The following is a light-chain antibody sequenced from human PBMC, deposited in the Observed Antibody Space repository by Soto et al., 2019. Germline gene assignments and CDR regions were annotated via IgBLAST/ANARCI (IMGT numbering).Light chain of an antibody. CDR2: DVT. J-gene: IGLJ1*01. CDR3: SSFTSSITYV. CDR1: SSDIGGYNS. Sequence: QSVRPQPACVSGSPGQAITISCTGTSSDIGGYNSVSWYRQDPGKAPKLIIYDVTYRPSGVSNRFSGSKSGNTASLTISGLQSEDEADYHCSSFTSSITYVFGTGTKVTVL. V-gene: IGLV2-14*01.